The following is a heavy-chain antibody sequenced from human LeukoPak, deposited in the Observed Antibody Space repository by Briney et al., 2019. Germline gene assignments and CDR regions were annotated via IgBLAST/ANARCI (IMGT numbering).Heavy chain of an antibody. CDR1: GFTFSSYA. CDR3: AKSGPIRYSSSSDHYFDY. Sequence: GGSLRLSWAASGFTFSSYAMSWVRQAPGKGLEWVSAISGSGGSTYYADSVKGRFTISRDNSKNTLYLQMNSLRAEDTAVYYCAKSGPIRYSSSSDHYFDYWGQGTLVTVSS. V-gene: IGHV3-23*01. CDR2: ISGSGGST. J-gene: IGHJ4*02. D-gene: IGHD6-6*01.